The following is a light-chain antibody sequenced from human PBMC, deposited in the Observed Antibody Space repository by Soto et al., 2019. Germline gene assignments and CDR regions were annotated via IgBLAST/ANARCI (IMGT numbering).Light chain of an antibody. CDR3: SSYTSYNTQV. Sequence: QSALTQPASVSGSPGQSITISCTGTSSDVGGYNYVSWYQQHPGKAPKLMIYDVSYRPSGVSNRFSGSKSGNTASLTISGLQAEDESDYYCSSYTSYNTQVFGTGTKVTVL. V-gene: IGLV2-14*01. CDR2: DVS. J-gene: IGLJ1*01. CDR1: SSDVGGYNY.